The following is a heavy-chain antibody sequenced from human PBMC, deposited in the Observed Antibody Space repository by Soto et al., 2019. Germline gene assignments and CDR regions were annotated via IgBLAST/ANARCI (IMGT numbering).Heavy chain of an antibody. V-gene: IGHV1-69*13. Sequence: VKVSCNASGGTFSSYASRLVRQAPGQGLGCMGGIIPIFGTANYAQKFQGRVTITADESTSTAYMELSSLRSEDTAVYYCAGRRGYCTNGVCYPNYYYGMDVWGQGTTVTVSS. J-gene: IGHJ6*02. CDR3: AGRRGYCTNGVCYPNYYYGMDV. D-gene: IGHD2-8*01. CDR1: GGTFSSYA. CDR2: IIPIFGTA.